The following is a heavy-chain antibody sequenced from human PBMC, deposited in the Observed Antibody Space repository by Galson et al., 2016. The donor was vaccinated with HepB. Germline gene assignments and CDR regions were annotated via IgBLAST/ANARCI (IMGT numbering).Heavy chain of an antibody. CDR1: GFTFSSYG. D-gene: IGHD6-13*01. J-gene: IGHJ6*04. V-gene: IGHV3-33*06. CDR3: AKGSSWNYYYYGMDV. Sequence: SLRLSCAASGFTFSSYGMHWVRQAPGKGLEWVAVIWYDGSNKYYADSVKGRFTISRDNSKNTLYLQMNSLRAEDTAVYYCAKGSSWNYYYYGMDVWGKGTTVTVSS. CDR2: IWYDGSNK.